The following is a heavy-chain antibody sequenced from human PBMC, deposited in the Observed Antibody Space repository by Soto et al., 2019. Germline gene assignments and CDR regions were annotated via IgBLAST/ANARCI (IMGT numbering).Heavy chain of an antibody. CDR3: ARHGWLRLEGDY. J-gene: IGHJ4*02. V-gene: IGHV4-39*01. CDR2: IYYSGST. Sequence: SETLSLTCTVSGGSISSSSYYWGWIRQPPGKGLEWIGSIYYSGSTYYNPSLKSRVTISVDTSKNQFSLKLSSVTAADTAVYYCARHGWLRLEGDYWGQGTLVTVSS. CDR1: GGSISSSSYY. D-gene: IGHD5-12*01.